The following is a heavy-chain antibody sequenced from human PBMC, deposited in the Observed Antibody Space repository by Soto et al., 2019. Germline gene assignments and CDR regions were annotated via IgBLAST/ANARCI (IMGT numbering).Heavy chain of an antibody. V-gene: IGHV1-3*01. CDR3: ASPARNYDFWSGYSFDI. CDR2: INPSNGNT. CDR1: GYTFTSYA. J-gene: IGHJ3*02. D-gene: IGHD3-3*01. Sequence: ASVKVSCKASGYTFTSYAIHWVRQAPGQRLEWMGWINPSNGNTEYAQKFQGRVTMTRNTSVSTAYMELSSLRSEDTAVYYCASPARNYDFWSGYSFDIWGQGTMVTVSS.